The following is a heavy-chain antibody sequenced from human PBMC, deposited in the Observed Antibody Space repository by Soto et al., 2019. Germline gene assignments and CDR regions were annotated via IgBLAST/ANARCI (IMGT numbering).Heavy chain of an antibody. V-gene: IGHV1-2*02. J-gene: IGHJ5*02. CDR2: INPNSGGT. Sequence: ASVKVSCKASGYTFTGYYMHWVRQAPGQGLEWMGWINPNSGGTNYAQKSQGRVTMTRDTSISTAYMELSRLRSDDTAVYYCAAMTLNWFDPWGQGTLVTVSS. CDR1: GYTFTGYY. D-gene: IGHD2-2*01. CDR3: AAMTLNWFDP.